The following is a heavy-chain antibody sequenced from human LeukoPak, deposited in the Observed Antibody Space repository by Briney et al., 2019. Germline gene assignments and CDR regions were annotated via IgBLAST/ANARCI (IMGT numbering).Heavy chain of an antibody. CDR2: IYTSGST. J-gene: IGHJ5*02. D-gene: IGHD6-13*01. CDR3: AGEASSWRENWFDP. CDR1: GGSISSGSYY. Sequence: RASETLSLTCTVSGGSISSGSYYWSWIRQPAGKGLEWIGRIYTSGSTNYNPSLKSRVTISVDTSKNQFSLRLSSVTAADTAVYYCAGEASSWRENWFDPWGQGTLVTVSS. V-gene: IGHV4-61*02.